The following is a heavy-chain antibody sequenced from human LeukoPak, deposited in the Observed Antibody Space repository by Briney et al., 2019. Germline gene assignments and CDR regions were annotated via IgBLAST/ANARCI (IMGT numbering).Heavy chain of an antibody. Sequence: SETLSLTCIVSGGSISTSAYYWGWIRQPPGEGLQWIGSIYYSGNTYYNSSLKSRVTISVGTSTSQFSLRLSSVTAADTAVYYCARGDYYDSSGYYYDLGFLGGAFDYWGQGTLVTVSP. V-gene: IGHV4-39*01. CDR2: IYYSGNT. CDR1: GGSISTSAYY. D-gene: IGHD3-22*01. CDR3: ARGDYYDSSGYYYDLGFLGGAFDY. J-gene: IGHJ4*02.